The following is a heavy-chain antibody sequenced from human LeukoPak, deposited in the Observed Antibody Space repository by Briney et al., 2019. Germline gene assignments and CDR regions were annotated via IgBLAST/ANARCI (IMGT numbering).Heavy chain of an antibody. CDR3: ARDGESSSEDY. J-gene: IGHJ4*02. D-gene: IGHD6-13*01. Sequence: PSETLSLTCTVSGVSISSGSYYWRWLRQPAGKGLEWIGRIYTSGSTNYNRSLKSRVTISVDTSKNQFSLKLSSVTAADTAVYYCARDGESSSEDYWGQGTLVTVSS. CDR1: GVSISSGSYY. CDR2: IYTSGST. V-gene: IGHV4-61*02.